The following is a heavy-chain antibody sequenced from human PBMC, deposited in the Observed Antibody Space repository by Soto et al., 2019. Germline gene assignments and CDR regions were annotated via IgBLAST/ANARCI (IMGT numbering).Heavy chain of an antibody. CDR2: ITSSGSSI. CDR3: ARDKGQLVPADGY. Sequence: GSLRLSCAASGFTFSDYYMSWIRQAPGKGLEWVSYITSSGSSIYYADSVKGRFTISRDNAKNSLYLQMNSLRAEDTAVYYCARDKGQLVPADGYWGQGTLVTVSS. V-gene: IGHV3-11*01. CDR1: GFTFSDYY. J-gene: IGHJ4*02. D-gene: IGHD6-6*01.